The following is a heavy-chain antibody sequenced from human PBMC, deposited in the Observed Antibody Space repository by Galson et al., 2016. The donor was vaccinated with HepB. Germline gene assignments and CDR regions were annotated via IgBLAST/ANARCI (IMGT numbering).Heavy chain of an antibody. CDR2: INDSGIS. J-gene: IGHJ4*02. D-gene: IGHD3-10*01. CDR3: ARVNRIGGVGLPDY. Sequence: SETLSLTCVVSGGAMSGYYWSWIRQAPGKGLEWIGEINDSGISTYKPSLKNRVTMSIDTSKNQFSLNLTSVTPADTAFYFCARVNRIGGVGLPDYWGQGTLVTVSS. CDR1: GGAMSGYY. V-gene: IGHV4-34*01.